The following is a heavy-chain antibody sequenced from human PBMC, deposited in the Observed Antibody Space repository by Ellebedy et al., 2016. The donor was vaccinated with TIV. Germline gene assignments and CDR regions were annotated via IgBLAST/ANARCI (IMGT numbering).Heavy chain of an antibody. V-gene: IGHV1-69*13. J-gene: IGHJ5*02. CDR3: ARGNDYGDAGWFDP. Sequence: AASVKVSCKASGGTFSSYAISWVRQAPGQGLEWMGGIIPIFGTANYAQKFQGRVTITADESTSTAYMELSSLRSEDTAVYYCARGNDYGDAGWFDPWGQGTLVTVSS. D-gene: IGHD4-17*01. CDR2: IIPIFGTA. CDR1: GGTFSSYA.